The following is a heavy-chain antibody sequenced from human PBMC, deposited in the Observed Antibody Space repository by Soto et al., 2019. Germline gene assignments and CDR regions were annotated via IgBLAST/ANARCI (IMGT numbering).Heavy chain of an antibody. CDR2: FSATDGST. D-gene: IGHD6-19*01. Sequence: EVQLLESGGGLIQPGGSLRLSCVASGFTFSTYAMTWVRQAPGKGLEWVSAFSATDGSTQYANSVQGRFIISRDNSKNTLYLQMNSLSAEDTALYYCAKARQAVAGTGAFDSWGQGTLVTVSS. CDR3: AKARQAVAGTGAFDS. J-gene: IGHJ4*02. CDR1: GFTFSTYA. V-gene: IGHV3-23*01.